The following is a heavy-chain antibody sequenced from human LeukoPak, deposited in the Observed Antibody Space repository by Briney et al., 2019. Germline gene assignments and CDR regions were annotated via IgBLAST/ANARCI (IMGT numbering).Heavy chain of an antibody. V-gene: IGHV1-18*01. CDR3: ARDVGITVADSFDP. CDR2: IHIYRGNT. Sequence: ASVKVSCKASGYSSTNYGISWVRQAPGQGLEWMGWIHIYRGNTNYAQRFQGRVTMTTDTSTSTVYMEVRGLRSDDTAMYYCARDVGITVADSFDPWGQGTLVTVSS. J-gene: IGHJ5*02. D-gene: IGHD6-13*01. CDR1: GYSSTNYG.